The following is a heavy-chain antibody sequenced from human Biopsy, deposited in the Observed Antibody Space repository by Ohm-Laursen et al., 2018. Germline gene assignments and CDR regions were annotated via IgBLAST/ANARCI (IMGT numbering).Heavy chain of an antibody. V-gene: IGHV3-74*01. Sequence: GSLRLSCAASGFTFSDYWMNWVRQAPGKGLVWVSRVNIDGNITNYADSAKGRFTISRDNARNTLYLQMNSLRGEDMAVYYCAREKSGQSGRYFDYWGPGTLVSVSS. J-gene: IGHJ4*02. CDR1: GFTFSDYW. CDR2: VNIDGNIT. CDR3: AREKSGQSGRYFDY. D-gene: IGHD5-12*01.